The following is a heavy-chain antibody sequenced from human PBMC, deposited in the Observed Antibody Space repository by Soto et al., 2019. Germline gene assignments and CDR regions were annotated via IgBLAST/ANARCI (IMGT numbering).Heavy chain of an antibody. CDR2: IIPILGIA. V-gene: IGHV1-69*04. Sequence: SVKVSCKASGGTFSSYTISWVRQAPGQGLEWTGRIIPILGIANYAQKFQGRVTITADKSTSTAYMELSSLRSEDTAVYYCARDLYSSSFDSDYYYYYGMDVWGQGTTVTVSS. D-gene: IGHD6-13*01. J-gene: IGHJ6*02. CDR3: ARDLYSSSFDSDYYYYYGMDV. CDR1: GGTFSSYT.